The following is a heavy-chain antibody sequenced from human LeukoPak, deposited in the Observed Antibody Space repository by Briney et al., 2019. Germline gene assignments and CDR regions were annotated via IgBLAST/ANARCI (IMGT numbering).Heavy chain of an antibody. CDR3: ARLQSYCSSTSCYKDAFDI. V-gene: IGHV4-39*01. J-gene: IGHJ3*02. D-gene: IGHD2-2*02. Sequence: SETLSLTCTVSGGSISSSSYYWGWIRQPPGKGLEWIGSIYYSGSTYYNPSLKSRVTISVDTSKNQFSLKLSSVTAADTAVYYCARLQSYCSSTSCYKDAFDIWGQGTMVTVSS. CDR2: IYYSGST. CDR1: GGSISSSSYY.